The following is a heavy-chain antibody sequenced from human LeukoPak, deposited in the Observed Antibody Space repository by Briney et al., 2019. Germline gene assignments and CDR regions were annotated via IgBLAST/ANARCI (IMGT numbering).Heavy chain of an antibody. CDR1: GGSIRSYY. D-gene: IGHD3-10*01. CDR2: IYYSGST. V-gene: IGHV4-59*01. CDR3: ARVGRQSGYYFDY. J-gene: IGHJ4*02. Sequence: SETLSLTCTVSGGSIRSYYWSWIRQPPGKGLEWIAYIYYSGSTNYNPSLKSRVTISVDTSKNQFALKLSSVTAADTAVYYCARVGRQSGYYFDYWGQGTLVTVSS.